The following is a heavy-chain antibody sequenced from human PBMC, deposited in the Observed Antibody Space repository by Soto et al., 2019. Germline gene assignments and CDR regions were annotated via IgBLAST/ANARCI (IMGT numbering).Heavy chain of an antibody. CDR3: AHRGIWGSYRPWFDY. J-gene: IGHJ4*02. Sequence: QITLKESGPTLVKPTQTLTLTCTFSGFSLSTSGVGVGWIRQPPGKALEWLALIYWDDDKRYSPSLKSRLTITKDTSKNQVVLTMTNMDPVDTATYYCAHRGIWGSYRPWFDYWGQGTLVTVSS. CDR2: IYWDDDK. CDR1: GFSLSTSGVG. D-gene: IGHD3-16*02. V-gene: IGHV2-5*02.